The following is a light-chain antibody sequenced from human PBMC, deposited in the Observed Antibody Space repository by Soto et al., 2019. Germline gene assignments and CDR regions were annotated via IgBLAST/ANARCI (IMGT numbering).Light chain of an antibody. J-gene: IGKJ1*01. Sequence: EIVLTQSPGTLSLSPGERATLSCRASQSVSSSYLAWYQQKPGPAPRPLIYGASSRATGIPDRFSGSGSGTDVILTISRLEHEDYALYYCQLYGTSWTVGQGTKVEIK. CDR2: GAS. CDR3: QLYGTSWT. V-gene: IGKV3-20*01. CDR1: QSVSSSY.